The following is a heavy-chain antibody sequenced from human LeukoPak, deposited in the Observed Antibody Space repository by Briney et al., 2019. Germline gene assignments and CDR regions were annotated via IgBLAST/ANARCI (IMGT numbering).Heavy chain of an antibody. J-gene: IGHJ4*02. CDR1: GFTFSSYA. V-gene: IGHV3-23*01. D-gene: IGHD5-12*01. CDR3: ARAMRSGYDY. Sequence: GGSLRLSCAASGFTFSSYAMSWVRQAPGKGLEWVSAISGSGGSTYYADSVKGRFTISRDDAKSSLYLQMSSLRDEDTAVYYCARAMRSGYDYWGQGTLVTVSS. CDR2: ISGSGGST.